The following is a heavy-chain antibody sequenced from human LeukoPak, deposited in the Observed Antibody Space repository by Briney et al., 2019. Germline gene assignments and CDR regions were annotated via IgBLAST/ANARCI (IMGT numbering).Heavy chain of an antibody. D-gene: IGHD3-10*01. CDR1: GYTFTNYG. Sequence: GASVKVSCKASGYTFTNYGISWVRQAPGQGLEWMGWISAKKGDTNYAQKLQGRVTMTTDTSTSTAYMELRSLRSDDTAVYYCARDHYYGSGYFDLWGRGTLVTVSS. V-gene: IGHV1-18*01. CDR2: ISAKKGDT. CDR3: ARDHYYGSGYFDL. J-gene: IGHJ2*01.